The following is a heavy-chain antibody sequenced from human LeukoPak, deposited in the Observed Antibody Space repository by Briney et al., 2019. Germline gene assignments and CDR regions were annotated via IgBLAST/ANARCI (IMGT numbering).Heavy chain of an antibody. J-gene: IGHJ4*02. CDR1: GFTFSSYW. V-gene: IGHV3-33*08. D-gene: IGHD3-22*01. Sequence: GGSLRLSCAASGFTFSSYWMHWVRQAPGKGLEWVAIIYYDGSDKYYADSVKGRFTISRDNSKDTLYLQMNSLRAEDTAVYYCARQIAYYYDSSGYYTTDYWGQGTLVTVSS. CDR3: ARQIAYYYDSSGYYTTDY. CDR2: IYYDGSDK.